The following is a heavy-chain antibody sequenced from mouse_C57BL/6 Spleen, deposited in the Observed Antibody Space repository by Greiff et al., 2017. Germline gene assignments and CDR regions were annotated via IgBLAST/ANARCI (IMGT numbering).Heavy chain of an antibody. D-gene: IGHD1-2*01. Sequence: VQLQQSVAELVRPGASVKLSCTASGFNIKNTYMHWVKQRPEQGLEWIGRIDPANGTTKYAPKFKGKATITADTSSNTAYLQLSSLTSEDTAIYYCASPHYYGQQIAMDYWGQGTSVTVSS. J-gene: IGHJ4*01. CDR3: ASPHYYGQQIAMDY. V-gene: IGHV14-3*01. CDR1: GFNIKNTY. CDR2: IDPANGTT.